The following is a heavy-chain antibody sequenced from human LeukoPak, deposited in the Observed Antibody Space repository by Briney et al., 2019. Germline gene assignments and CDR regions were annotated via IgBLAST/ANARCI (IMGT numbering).Heavy chain of an antibody. V-gene: IGHV1-18*01. D-gene: IGHD3-9*01. CDR1: GYTFTNYG. J-gene: IGHJ4*02. CDR2: ISAYNGNT. CDR3: ARDHYDILTGYAQAPGN. Sequence: ASVKVSCKASGYTFTNYGISWVRQAPGQGLEWMGWISAYNGNTNYAQKLQGSVTMTTDTSTSTAYMELRSLRSDDTAVYYCARDHYDILTGYAQAPGNWGQGTLVTVSS.